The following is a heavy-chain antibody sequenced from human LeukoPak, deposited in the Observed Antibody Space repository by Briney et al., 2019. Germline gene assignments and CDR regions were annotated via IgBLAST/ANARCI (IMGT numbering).Heavy chain of an antibody. CDR1: GGTFSSYT. V-gene: IGHV1-69*04. CDR3: ARDWAKGGCSSTSCYSKYNWFDP. D-gene: IGHD2-2*01. Sequence: ASVKVSCKASGGTFSSYTISWVRQAPGQGLEWMGRIIPILGIANYAQKFQGRVTITADKSTSTAYMELSSLRSEDTAVYYCARDWAKGGCSSTSCYSKYNWFDPWGQGPRSPSPQ. J-gene: IGHJ5*02. CDR2: IIPILGIA.